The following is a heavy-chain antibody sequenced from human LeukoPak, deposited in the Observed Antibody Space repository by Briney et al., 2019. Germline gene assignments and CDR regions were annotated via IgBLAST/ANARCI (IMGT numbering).Heavy chain of an antibody. CDR2: ITGDGQRA. V-gene: IGHV3-23*01. D-gene: IGHD3-22*01. CDR1: RFTFSSLA. Sequence: GGSLRLSCEVSRFTFSSLAMTWVRQAPGKGLEWVSSITGDGQRAHHADSVRGRFTISRDNSKSTLYLQMNSLRAEDTAVYYCAKHLYFDSGGSNFWGLGTLVTVSS. CDR3: AKHLYFDSGGSNF. J-gene: IGHJ4*02.